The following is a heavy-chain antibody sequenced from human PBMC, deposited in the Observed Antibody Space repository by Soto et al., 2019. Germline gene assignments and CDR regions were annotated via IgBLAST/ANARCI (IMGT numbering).Heavy chain of an antibody. Sequence: SETLSLTCTVSGDSISSSSYFWAWIRQPPGKGLEWIASIYYSGRTYYNSSLKSRVTISVDTSKNQFSLSLSSVTAPDTAVYYCAREGIAAAGIDYWGQGTLVTVSS. D-gene: IGHD6-13*01. J-gene: IGHJ4*02. V-gene: IGHV4-39*02. CDR1: GDSISSSSYF. CDR2: IYYSGRT. CDR3: AREGIAAAGIDY.